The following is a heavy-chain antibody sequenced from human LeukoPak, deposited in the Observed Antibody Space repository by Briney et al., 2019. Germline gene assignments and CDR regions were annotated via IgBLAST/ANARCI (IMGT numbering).Heavy chain of an antibody. V-gene: IGHV3-21*01. Sequence: GGSLRLSCAASGFTFSSYSMDWVRQAPGKGLEWVSSMSSSSSYIYYADSVKGRFTISRDNAKNSLYLQMNSLRAEDTAVYYCARDICSGGSCYFDYWGQGTLVTVSS. CDR2: MSSSSSYI. CDR3: ARDICSGGSCYFDY. J-gene: IGHJ4*02. D-gene: IGHD2-15*01. CDR1: GFTFSSYS.